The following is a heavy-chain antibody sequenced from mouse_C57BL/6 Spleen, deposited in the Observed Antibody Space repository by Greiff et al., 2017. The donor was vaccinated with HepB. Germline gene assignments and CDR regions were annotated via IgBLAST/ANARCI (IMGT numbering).Heavy chain of an antibody. D-gene: IGHD1-1*01. J-gene: IGHJ4*01. V-gene: IGHV5-16*01. CDR1: GFTFSDYY. CDR2: INYDGSST. CDR3: ARDGSSLYYAMDY. Sequence: DVKLVESEGGLVQPGRSMKLSCTASGFTFSDYYMAWVRQVPEKGLEWVANINYDGSSTYYLDSLKSRFIISRDNAKNILYLQMSSLKSEDTATYYCARDGSSLYYAMDYWGQGTSVTVSS.